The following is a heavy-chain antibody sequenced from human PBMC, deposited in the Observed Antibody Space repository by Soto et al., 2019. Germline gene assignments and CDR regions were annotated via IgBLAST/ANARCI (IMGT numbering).Heavy chain of an antibody. Sequence: PSETLSLTCAVYGGSFSGYYWSWIRQPPGKGLEWIGEINHSGSTNYNPSLKSRVTISVDTSKNQFSLKLSSVTAADTAVYYCARQRRDGDILTGYYLFDYWGQGTLVTVSS. CDR1: GGSFSGYY. V-gene: IGHV4-34*01. J-gene: IGHJ4*02. D-gene: IGHD3-9*01. CDR2: INHSGST. CDR3: ARQRRDGDILTGYYLFDY.